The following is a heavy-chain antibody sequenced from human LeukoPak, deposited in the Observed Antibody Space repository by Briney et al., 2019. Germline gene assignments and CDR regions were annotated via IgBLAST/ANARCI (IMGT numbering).Heavy chain of an antibody. CDR1: GGSISSGGYS. V-gene: IGHV4-30-2*01. J-gene: IGHJ3*02. D-gene: IGHD4-17*01. CDR2: IYHSGST. Sequence: NPSQTLSLTCAVSGGSISSGGYSWSWIRQPPGKGLEWIGYIYHSGSTYYNPSLKSRVTISVDRSKNQFSLKLSSVTAADTAVYYCAREHYVIKNAFDIWGQGTMVTVSS. CDR3: AREHYVIKNAFDI.